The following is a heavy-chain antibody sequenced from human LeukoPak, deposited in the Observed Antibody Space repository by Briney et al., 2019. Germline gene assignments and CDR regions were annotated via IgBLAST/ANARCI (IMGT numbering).Heavy chain of an antibody. CDR3: ASADYYGSGSYPPFDY. CDR2: IYYSGST. V-gene: IGHV4-30-4*08. J-gene: IGHJ4*02. CDR1: GGSISSGDCY. D-gene: IGHD3-10*01. Sequence: SQTLSLTCTVSGGSISSGDCYWSWIRQPPGEGLEWIGYIYYSGSTYYNPSLKSRVTISVDTSKNQFSLKLSSVTAADTAVYYCASADYYGSGSYPPFDYWGQGTLVTVSS.